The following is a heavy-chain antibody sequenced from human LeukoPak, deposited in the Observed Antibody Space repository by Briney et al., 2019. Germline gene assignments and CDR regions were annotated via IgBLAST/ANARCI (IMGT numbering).Heavy chain of an antibody. V-gene: IGHV4-34*01. Sequence: SETLSLTCAVYGGSFSGYYWSWIRQPPGKGLEWIGEINHSGSTNYNPSLKSRVTISVDTSKNQFSLKLSSVTAADTAVYYCARCKDDSSGSSDEAFDIWGQGTMVTVPS. CDR2: INHSGST. CDR1: GGSFSGYY. D-gene: IGHD3-22*01. J-gene: IGHJ3*02. CDR3: ARCKDDSSGSSDEAFDI.